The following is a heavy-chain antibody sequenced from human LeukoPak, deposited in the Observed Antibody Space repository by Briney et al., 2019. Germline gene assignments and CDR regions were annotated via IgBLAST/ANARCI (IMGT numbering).Heavy chain of an antibody. CDR2: ISYDGSNK. V-gene: IGHV3-30*09. D-gene: IGHD3-22*01. J-gene: IGHJ6*02. CDR3: ARPLSNGYFHDSGGYYPYAMDV. Sequence: PGGSLRLSCAASGFTFSTSTMHWVRQAPGKGLEWVAVISYDGSNKFYADSVEGRFAISRDNSKNTLYLQMNSLRGYDSAVYYCARPLSNGYFHDSGGYYPYAMDVWGQGTTVTVSS. CDR1: GFTFSTST.